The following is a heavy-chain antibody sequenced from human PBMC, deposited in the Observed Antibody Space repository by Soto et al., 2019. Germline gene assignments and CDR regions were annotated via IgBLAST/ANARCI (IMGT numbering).Heavy chain of an antibody. D-gene: IGHD3-10*01. CDR1: GGSISSYY. J-gene: IGHJ5*02. Sequence: QVQLQESGPGLVKPSETLSLTCTVSGGSISSYYWSWIRQPPGKGLEWIGYNYYSGSTNYNPSLKSRVTISVDTSKNQFSLKLSSVTAADTAVYYCSSDGSGSYPRFDPWGQGTLVTVSS. CDR2: NYYSGST. V-gene: IGHV4-59*01. CDR3: SSDGSGSYPRFDP.